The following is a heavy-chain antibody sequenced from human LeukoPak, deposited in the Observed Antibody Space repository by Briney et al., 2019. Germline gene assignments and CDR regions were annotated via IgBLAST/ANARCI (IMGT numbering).Heavy chain of an antibody. CDR3: VREARGYHYTYFDY. CDR2: VASGFQT. D-gene: IGHD5-18*01. Sequence: GGSLRLSCTASGFTLGSHDMHWVRQTTGEGLEWVAAVASGFQTFYAGSVKSRFTVSREDAKNSLYLQMNSLRAGDTAVYYCVREARGYHYTYFDYWGQGTLVTVSS. V-gene: IGHV3-13*01. CDR1: GFTLGSHD. J-gene: IGHJ4*02.